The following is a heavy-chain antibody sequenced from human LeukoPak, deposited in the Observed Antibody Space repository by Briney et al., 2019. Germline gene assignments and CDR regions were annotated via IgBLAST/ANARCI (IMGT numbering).Heavy chain of an antibody. CDR3: ATGVSGAT. J-gene: IGHJ4*02. Sequence: GGSLRLSCAASGFTVSANYMSWVRQAPGKGLEWVSSVTGSGAITKYADSVKGRFTISRDNSKNTLYLQMNSLRAEDTAVYYCATGVSGATWGQGTLVTVSS. CDR2: VTGSGAIT. V-gene: IGHV3-23*01. CDR1: GFTVSANY. D-gene: IGHD3-10*01.